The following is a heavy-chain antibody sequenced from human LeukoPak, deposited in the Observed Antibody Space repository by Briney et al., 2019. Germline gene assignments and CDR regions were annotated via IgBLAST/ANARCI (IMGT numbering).Heavy chain of an antibody. D-gene: IGHD4-17*01. CDR3: ARGEPAKTTVTTGRALDY. CDR2: ISVDGNST. Sequence: GGSLRLSCAASGSTFSSYWMHWVRQAPGKGLVWVSRISVDGNSTDSADSVKGRFTISRDNAKNTLYLQMNSLRAEDTAVYYCARGEPAKTTVTTGRALDYWGQGTLVTVSS. CDR1: GSTFSSYW. V-gene: IGHV3-74*01. J-gene: IGHJ4*02.